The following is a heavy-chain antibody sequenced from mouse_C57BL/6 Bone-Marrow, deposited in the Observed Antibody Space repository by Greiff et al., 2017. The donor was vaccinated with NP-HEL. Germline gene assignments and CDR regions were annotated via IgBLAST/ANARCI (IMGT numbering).Heavy chain of an antibody. Sequence: VQLQQSGPELVKPGASVKISCKASGYSFTSYYIHWVKQRPGQGLEWIGWIYPGSGNTKYNEKFKGKATLTADTSSSTAYMQLSSLTSEDSAVYYCARTLYYYGSSGFAYWGQGTLVTVSA. CDR3: ARTLYYYGSSGFAY. D-gene: IGHD1-1*01. CDR2: IYPGSGNT. J-gene: IGHJ3*01. CDR1: GYSFTSYY. V-gene: IGHV1-66*01.